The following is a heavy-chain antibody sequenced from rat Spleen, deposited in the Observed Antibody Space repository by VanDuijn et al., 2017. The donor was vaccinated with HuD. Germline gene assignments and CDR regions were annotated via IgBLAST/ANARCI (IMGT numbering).Heavy chain of an antibody. CDR1: GFSLNSYH. CDR3: ARNGDMDA. V-gene: IGHV2-16*01. D-gene: IGHD4-2*01. J-gene: IGHJ4*01. Sequence: QVQLKESGPGLVQPSQTLSLTCTVSGFSLNSYHVSWVRQPPGKSLVWMGTIWAGGGTNYNSAVQSRLRISRDTSKSQVFLTMNSLQTDDTAVYYCARNGDMDAWGQGASVTVSS. CDR2: IWAGGGT.